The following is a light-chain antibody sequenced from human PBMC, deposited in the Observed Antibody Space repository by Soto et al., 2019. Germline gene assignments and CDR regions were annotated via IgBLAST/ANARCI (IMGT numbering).Light chain of an antibody. CDR2: LAS. CDR1: HSRLHNPGHNY. CDR3: MQALEIPPT. V-gene: IGKV2-28*01. J-gene: IGKJ4*01. Sequence: VMTQSPLYRPVTPGEPASIACGSCHSRLHNPGHNYLDWYLXRKGQSPQLXIYLASNRASGVPDRFSANGSGTDFTLKISRVQAEDGAVDDGMQALEIPPTFVGGTKVDI.